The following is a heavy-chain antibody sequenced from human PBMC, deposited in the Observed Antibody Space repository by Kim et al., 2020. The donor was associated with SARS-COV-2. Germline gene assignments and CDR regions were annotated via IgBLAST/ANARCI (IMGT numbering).Heavy chain of an antibody. J-gene: IGHJ4*02. V-gene: IGHV3-74*01. Sequence: YANSVKGRFTISRDNAKNTRYLQIDRVRAEDTDVYYCARGKGVVGAAFDYLGQGTLVTVSS. D-gene: IGHD1-26*01. CDR3: ARGKGVVGAAFDY.